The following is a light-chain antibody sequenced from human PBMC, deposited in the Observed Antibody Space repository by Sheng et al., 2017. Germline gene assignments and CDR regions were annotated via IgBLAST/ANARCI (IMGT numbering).Light chain of an antibody. CDR3: SSYTSSSTRV. CDR2: DVN. V-gene: IGLV2-14*01. J-gene: IGLJ2*01. Sequence: QSALTQPASVSGSPGQSITISCTGTRSDVGNYDYVSWYQQHPGKAPKLLIYDVNNRPSGVSDRFSGSKSGNTASLTISGLQAEDEADYYCSSYTSSSTRVFGGGTKLTVL. CDR1: RSDVGNYDY.